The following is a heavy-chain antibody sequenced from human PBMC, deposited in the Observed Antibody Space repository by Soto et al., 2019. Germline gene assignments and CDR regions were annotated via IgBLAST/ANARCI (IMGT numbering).Heavy chain of an antibody. Sequence: PSETLSLTCTVSGGSISSGDFYRNWIRQLPGKGLEWIAYIHYSGTTHYNPSLKSRVTISVDTSKRQFSLKLSSVTAADTAVYYCARGVPYYYSYMDVWGKGTTVTVSS. J-gene: IGHJ6*03. CDR2: IHYSGTT. D-gene: IGHD3-16*01. CDR1: GGSISSGDFY. CDR3: ARGVPYYYSYMDV. V-gene: IGHV4-31*03.